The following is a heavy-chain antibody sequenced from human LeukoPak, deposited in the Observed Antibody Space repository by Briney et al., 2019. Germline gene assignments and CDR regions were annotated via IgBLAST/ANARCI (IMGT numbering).Heavy chain of an antibody. CDR1: GGSISIGGYY. J-gene: IGHJ6*02. CDR2: IYYSGST. Sequence: SQTLSLTCTVSGGSISIGGYYWSWIRQHPGKGLEWIGYIYYSGSTYYNPSLKSRVTISVDTSKNQFSLKLSSVTAADTAVYYCARNSLYCSSTSCYSAHYYGMDVWGQGTTVTVSS. V-gene: IGHV4-31*03. CDR3: ARNSLYCSSTSCYSAHYYGMDV. D-gene: IGHD2-2*01.